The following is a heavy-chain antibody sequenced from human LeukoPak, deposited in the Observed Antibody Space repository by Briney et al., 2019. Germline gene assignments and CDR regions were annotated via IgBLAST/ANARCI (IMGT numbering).Heavy chain of an antibody. V-gene: IGHV4-39*01. CDR2: FYYTGST. CDR3: AQTYQDSSWHL. Sequence: SETLSLTCTVSGGSITTSSYSWGWIRQPPGKGLEWIGNFYYTGSTYSNPSLKSRVTISVDTSKNQFSLRLPSVTAADTAVYYCAQTYQDSSWHLWGQGTLVTVSS. D-gene: IGHD6-13*01. J-gene: IGHJ5*02. CDR1: GGSITTSSYS.